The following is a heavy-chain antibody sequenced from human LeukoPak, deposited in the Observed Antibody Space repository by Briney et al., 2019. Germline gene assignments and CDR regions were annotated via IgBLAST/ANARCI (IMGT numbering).Heavy chain of an antibody. CDR2: IYYSGST. J-gene: IGHJ2*01. Sequence: PSETLSLTCTVSGGSISSGGYYWSWIRQHPGKGLEWIGYIYYSGSTYYNPSLKSRVTISVDTSKNQFSLKRSSVTAADTAVYYCARGPPPDYVYGDYWYFDLWGRGTLVTVSS. CDR1: GGSISSGGYY. V-gene: IGHV4-31*03. D-gene: IGHD4-17*01. CDR3: ARGPPPDYVYGDYWYFDL.